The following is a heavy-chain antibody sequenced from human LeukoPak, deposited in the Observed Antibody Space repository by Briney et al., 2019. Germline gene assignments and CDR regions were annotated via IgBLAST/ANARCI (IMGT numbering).Heavy chain of an antibody. D-gene: IGHD6-19*01. V-gene: IGHV4-39*01. J-gene: IGHJ4*02. CDR2: IYFSGST. CDR1: GGSISSSTNY. Sequence: PSETLSLTCTVSGGSISSSTNYWGWIRQPRGKGQEWIGSIYFSGSTYYHRSVKSRFTKSVDTSKNQFSLKLTSVTAADTAVYSCARLFASGWSDYWGQGTLVTVSS. CDR3: ARLFASGWSDY.